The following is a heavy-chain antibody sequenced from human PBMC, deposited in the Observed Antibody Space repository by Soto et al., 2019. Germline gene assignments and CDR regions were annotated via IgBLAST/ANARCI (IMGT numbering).Heavy chain of an antibody. CDR1: GGSISSGGYY. V-gene: IGHV4-31*03. D-gene: IGHD3-3*01. CDR2: IYYSGST. Sequence: PSETLSLTCTVSGGSISSGGYYWSWIRQHPGKGLEWIGYIYYSGSTYYNPSLKSRVTISVDTSKNQFSLKLSSVTAADTDMYKCARCPLFFWIGYYKSYDMDVKGQRTTVTVTS. CDR3: ARCPLFFWIGYYKSYDMDV. J-gene: IGHJ6*02.